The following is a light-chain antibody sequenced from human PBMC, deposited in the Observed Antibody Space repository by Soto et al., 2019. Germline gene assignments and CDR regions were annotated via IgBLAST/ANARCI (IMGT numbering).Light chain of an antibody. CDR1: QRVSSGY. J-gene: IGKJ5*01. Sequence: EIVITQSPATVSVSPGERATLRCRASQRVSSGYLAWYQQKPGQAPRLLIYGASTRATGIPARFSGSGSGTDFTLTITSLEPEDFAVYSCQQRSDWPITLGQGTRLEIK. V-gene: IGKV3-11*01. CDR3: QQRSDWPIT. CDR2: GAS.